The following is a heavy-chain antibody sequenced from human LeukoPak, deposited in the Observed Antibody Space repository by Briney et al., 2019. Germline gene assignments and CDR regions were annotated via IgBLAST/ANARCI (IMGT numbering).Heavy chain of an antibody. CDR2: ICAYNGNT. CDR3: AGFKGYIPNWFDP. J-gene: IGHJ5*02. V-gene: IGHV1-18*01. CDR1: GYIFTSYG. Sequence: ASVKVSCKASGYIFTSYGISGVGPAPGQGLAWMGWICAYNGNTNYAQKLQGRVTMTTDTSTSTAYMELRSLRSDDTAVDYCAGFKGYIPNWFDPWGQGTLVTVSS. D-gene: IGHD5-18*01.